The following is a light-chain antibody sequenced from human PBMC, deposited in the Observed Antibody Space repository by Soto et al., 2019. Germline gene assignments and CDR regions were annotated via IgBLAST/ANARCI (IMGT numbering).Light chain of an antibody. V-gene: IGKV4-1*01. CDR3: QQYRSAPLT. CDR2: WAS. Sequence: DIVMTQSPDSLTVSMGERATINCKSSQSVLYSSDNKNYLAWYQQKAGQPPKLLIYWASTRESGVTDRFSGSGSGADFTLTIIGLQAEDVAVYYCQQYRSAPLTCGGGTKVEIK. CDR1: QSVLYSSDNKNY. J-gene: IGKJ4*01.